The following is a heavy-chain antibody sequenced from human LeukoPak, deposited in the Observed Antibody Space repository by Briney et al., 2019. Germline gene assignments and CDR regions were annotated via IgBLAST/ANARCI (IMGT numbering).Heavy chain of an antibody. CDR1: GFTSSSYW. Sequence: GGSLRLSCAASGFTSSSYWMHWVRQAPGEGLVWVSRINSDGSSTSYADSVKGRFTISRDNAKNTLYLQMNSLRAEDTAVYYCARDLAVAGPYFFDYWGQGTLVTVSS. J-gene: IGHJ4*02. CDR2: INSDGSST. V-gene: IGHV3-74*01. CDR3: ARDLAVAGPYFFDY. D-gene: IGHD6-19*01.